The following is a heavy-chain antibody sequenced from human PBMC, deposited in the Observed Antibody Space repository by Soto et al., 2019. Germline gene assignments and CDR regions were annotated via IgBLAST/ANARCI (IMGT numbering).Heavy chain of an antibody. Sequence: QVQLQESGPGLVKPSETLSLTCTVSGGSMNTYYWGWFRQPPGKGLEWVGYIYYSGSTTYSPSLQSRVTISLDTSKNQFSLILNSVTAADTAVYYCARLGGYYQAFDQWGQGSLVTVSS. CDR1: GGSMNTYY. D-gene: IGHD3-22*01. CDR3: ARLGGYYQAFDQ. V-gene: IGHV4-59*08. CDR2: IYYSGST. J-gene: IGHJ4*02.